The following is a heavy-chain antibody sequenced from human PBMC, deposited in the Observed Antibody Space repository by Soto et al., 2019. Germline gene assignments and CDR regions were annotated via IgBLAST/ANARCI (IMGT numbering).Heavy chain of an antibody. Sequence: GGSLRLSCVASGFTFSYYTMSWVRQAPGKGPEWASGISNSGDTIYYADSVKGRFTISRDNFKNTLYLQMNSLRAEDTAVYYCARRPYFDYWGQGTLVTVSS. CDR1: GFTFSYYT. J-gene: IGHJ4*02. CDR2: ISNSGDTI. V-gene: IGHV3-23*01. CDR3: ARRPYFDY.